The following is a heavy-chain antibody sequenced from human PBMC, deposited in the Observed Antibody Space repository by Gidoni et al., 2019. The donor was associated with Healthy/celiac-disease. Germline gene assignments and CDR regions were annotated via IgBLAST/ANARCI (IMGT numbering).Heavy chain of an antibody. CDR1: GGSISSSSYY. J-gene: IGHJ6*02. CDR2: IYYSGST. CDR3: ARTIAVAGTTPIYYYYGMDV. D-gene: IGHD6-19*01. V-gene: IGHV4-39*01. Sequence: QLQLQESGPGLVKPSEPLSLTCTVPGGSISSSSYYWGWIRQPPGKGLEWIGSIYYSGSTYYNPSLKSRVTISVDTSKNQFSLKLSSVTAADTAVYYCARTIAVAGTTPIYYYYGMDVWGQGTTVTVSS.